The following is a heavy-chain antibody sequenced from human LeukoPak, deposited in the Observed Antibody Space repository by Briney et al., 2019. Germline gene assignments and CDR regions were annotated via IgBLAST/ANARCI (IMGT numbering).Heavy chain of an antibody. D-gene: IGHD3-9*01. J-gene: IGHJ4*02. Sequence: GASVKVSCKASGYTFTSYGISWVRQAPGQGLEWMGWISAYNGNTNYAQKLQGRVTMTTDTSTSTAYMELRSLRSDDTAVYYCARDPYSVFYDILTGYYSNYFDYWGQGTLVTVSS. CDR3: ARDPYSVFYDILTGYYSNYFDY. CDR2: ISAYNGNT. V-gene: IGHV1-18*01. CDR1: GYTFTSYG.